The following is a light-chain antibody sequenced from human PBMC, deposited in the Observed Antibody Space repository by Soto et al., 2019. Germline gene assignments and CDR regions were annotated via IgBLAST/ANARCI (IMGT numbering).Light chain of an antibody. CDR1: SSDVGAYTL. Sequence: QSALTQPASVSGSPGQSITISCTGTSSDVGAYTLVSWYQQYPGKAPKLMIYEVSNRPSGVSNRFSGSKSGNTASLTISGLQAEDEADYYCSSYTSSSTLVFGTGTKLTVL. J-gene: IGLJ1*01. CDR2: EVS. CDR3: SSYTSSSTLV. V-gene: IGLV2-14*02.